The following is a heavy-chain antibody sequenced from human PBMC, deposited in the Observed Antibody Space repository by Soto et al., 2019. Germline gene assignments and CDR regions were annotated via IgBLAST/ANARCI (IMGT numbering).Heavy chain of an antibody. D-gene: IGHD3-10*01. CDR2: INHSGST. Sequence: QVQLQQWGAGLLKPSETLSLTCAVYGGSFSGYYWSWIRQPPGKGLEWIGEINHSGSTNYNPSLKSRVTISVDPSKHQFSLKLSSVSAGDTAVYYCARGLGEENAFDIWGQGTMVTVSS. J-gene: IGHJ3*02. CDR1: GGSFSGYY. CDR3: ARGLGEENAFDI. V-gene: IGHV4-34*01.